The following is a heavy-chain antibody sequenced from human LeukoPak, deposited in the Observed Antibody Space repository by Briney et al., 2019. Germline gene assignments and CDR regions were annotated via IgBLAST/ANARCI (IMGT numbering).Heavy chain of an antibody. CDR1: GFTFSSYA. V-gene: IGHV3-23*01. Sequence: GGSLRLSCAASGFTFSSYAMSWVRQAPGKGLEWVSAISGSGGSTYYADSVKGRFTISRDNSKNTLYLQMNSLRSEDTAVYYCARTSLVVVAAKPFDYWGQGTLVTVSS. J-gene: IGHJ4*02. D-gene: IGHD2-15*01. CDR3: ARTSLVVVAAKPFDY. CDR2: ISGSGGST.